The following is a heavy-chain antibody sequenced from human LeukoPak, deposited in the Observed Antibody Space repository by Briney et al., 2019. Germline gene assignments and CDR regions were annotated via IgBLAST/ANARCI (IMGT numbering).Heavy chain of an antibody. CDR2: IYYSGST. J-gene: IGHJ4*02. V-gene: IGHV4-59*01. CDR1: GGSISSYY. Sequence: SETLSLTCTASGGSISSYYWSWIRQPPGKGLEWIGYIYYSGSTNYNPSLKSRVTISVDTSKNQFSLKLSSVTAADTAVYYCARENLSVYFDYWGQGTLVTVSS. CDR3: ARENLSVYFDY.